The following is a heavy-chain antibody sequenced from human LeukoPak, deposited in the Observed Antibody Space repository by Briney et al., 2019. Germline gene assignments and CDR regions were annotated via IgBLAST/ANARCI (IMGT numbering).Heavy chain of an antibody. D-gene: IGHD1-26*01. CDR1: GFTFSNYA. Sequence: PGGSLRLSRAASGFTFSNYAMHWVRQAPGKGLEWVAVISYDGSNKYYADSVKGRFTISRDNSKNTLYLQMNSLRAEDTAVYYCARGGVYSGSYRTYYFDYWGQGTLVTVSS. V-gene: IGHV3-30*04. CDR3: ARGGVYSGSYRTYYFDY. CDR2: ISYDGSNK. J-gene: IGHJ4*02.